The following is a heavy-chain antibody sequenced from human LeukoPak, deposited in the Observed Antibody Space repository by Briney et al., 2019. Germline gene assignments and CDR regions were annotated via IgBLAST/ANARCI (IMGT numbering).Heavy chain of an antibody. CDR3: ARDGREYSLDY. J-gene: IGHJ4*02. CDR2: IYSSGST. D-gene: IGHD5-18*01. CDR1: GFIATSNY. V-gene: IGHV3-53*01. Sequence: GGSLRLSCAASGFIATSNYMNWVRQAPGKGLEWVSVIYSSGSTYYADSVKGRFTISRDNSKNTLYLQMNNLRAEDTAVYYCARDGREYSLDYWGQGTLVTVSS.